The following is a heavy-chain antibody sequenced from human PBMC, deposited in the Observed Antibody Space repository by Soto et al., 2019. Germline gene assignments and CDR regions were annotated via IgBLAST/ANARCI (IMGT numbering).Heavy chain of an antibody. V-gene: IGHV4-34*01. CDR3: ARILTGFDY. Sequence: SETLSLTCAVYGGSFSGYYWSWIRQPPGKGLEWIGEINHSGSTNYNPSLKSRVTISVDTSKNQFSLKLSSVTAADTAVYYCARILTGFDYWGQGTLVTVSS. J-gene: IGHJ4*02. CDR2: INHSGST. CDR1: GGSFSGYY. D-gene: IGHD1-20*01.